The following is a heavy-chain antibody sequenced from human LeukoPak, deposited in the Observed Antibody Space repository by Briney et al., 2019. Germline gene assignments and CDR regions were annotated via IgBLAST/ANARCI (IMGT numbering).Heavy chain of an antibody. CDR2: INWNGGST. V-gene: IGHV3-20*01. CDR3: ARLGVELLWFGESNFDY. J-gene: IGHJ4*02. Sequence: GGSLRLSCAASGFTFDDYGMSWVRQAPGKGLEWVSGINWNGGSTGYADSVKGRFTISGDNAKNSLYLQMNSLRAEDTALYHCARLGVELLWFGESNFDYWGQGTLVTVSS. CDR1: GFTFDDYG. D-gene: IGHD3-10*01.